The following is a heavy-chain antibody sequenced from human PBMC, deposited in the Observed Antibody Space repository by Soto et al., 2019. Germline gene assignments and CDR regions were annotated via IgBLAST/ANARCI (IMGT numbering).Heavy chain of an antibody. Sequence: GASVKVSCKASGYTFTSYGISWVRQAPGQGLDWMGWISAYNGNTKYAQDLQGRVTMTTDTSTSTAYMELRSLRSDDTAMYYCARFSGGSYNTYDVDYGMDVWGQGTTVTVSS. D-gene: IGHD2-15*01. CDR3: ARFSGGSYNTYDVDYGMDV. V-gene: IGHV1-18*04. CDR2: ISAYNGNT. CDR1: GYTFTSYG. J-gene: IGHJ6*02.